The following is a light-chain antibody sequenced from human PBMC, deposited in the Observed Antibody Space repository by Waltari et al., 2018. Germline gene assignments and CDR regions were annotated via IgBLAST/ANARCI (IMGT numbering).Light chain of an antibody. V-gene: IGKV3-20*01. CDR1: QSVGSNF. CDR3: QQYSSSVMYT. Sequence: DIVLTQSPGTLSLSPGERATLSYRASQSVGSNFLAWYQQKPGQTPRLLIYGASSRATGIPDRFSGSGSGTDFILTISRLEPEDFAVYFCQQYSSSVMYTFGQGTKLEI. J-gene: IGKJ2*01. CDR2: GAS.